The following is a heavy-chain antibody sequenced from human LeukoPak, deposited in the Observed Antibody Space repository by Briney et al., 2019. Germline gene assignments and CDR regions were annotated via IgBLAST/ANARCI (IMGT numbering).Heavy chain of an antibody. D-gene: IGHD2-2*01. CDR3: ARGRRDTQYQVFDY. CDR2: IKEDGSEK. J-gene: IGHJ4*02. Sequence: GGSLRLSCVASGFTFSNYWMNWVRQAPGKGLEWVANIKEDGSEKYYVDSVKGRFTISRDNAKNSVYLQMSSLRDEGTAVFYCARGRRDTQYQVFDYWGQGTLVTVSS. CDR1: GFTFSNYW. V-gene: IGHV3-7*01.